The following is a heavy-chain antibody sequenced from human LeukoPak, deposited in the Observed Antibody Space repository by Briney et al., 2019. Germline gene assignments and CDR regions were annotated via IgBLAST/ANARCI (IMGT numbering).Heavy chain of an antibody. J-gene: IGHJ3*02. CDR1: GFTFSDYY. CDR3: ASRVAFDI. Sequence: NAGGSLRLSRAASGFTFSDYYMSWIRQAPGKGLEWVSYIDGSSSRINYADSVKGRFTISRDNAKNSLFLQMNSLTVEDTAVYYCASRVAFDIWGLGTMVTVSS. D-gene: IGHD3-3*01. CDR2: IDGSSSRI. V-gene: IGHV3-11*01.